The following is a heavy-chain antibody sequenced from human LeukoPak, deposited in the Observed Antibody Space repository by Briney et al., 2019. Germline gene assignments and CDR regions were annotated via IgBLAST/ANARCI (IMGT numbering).Heavy chain of an antibody. D-gene: IGHD3-22*01. J-gene: IGHJ4*02. Sequence: GRSLGLSCAVSGFTFSRYGMHWVRQAPGKGLEWVAVIWYDGSNRQYADSVKGRFTISRDNSKNTLYLQMNSLRVEDTAVYYCARDFGFSPSSGYSFDYWGQGTLVTVSS. CDR2: IWYDGSNR. V-gene: IGHV3-33*01. CDR3: ARDFGFSPSSGYSFDY. CDR1: GFTFSRYG.